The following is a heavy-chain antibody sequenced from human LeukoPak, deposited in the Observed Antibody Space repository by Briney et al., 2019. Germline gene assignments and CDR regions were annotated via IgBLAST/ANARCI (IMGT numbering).Heavy chain of an antibody. V-gene: IGHV1-69*04. CDR2: IIPSLGIA. J-gene: IGHJ3*02. CDR1: GGTFSSYA. Sequence: SVKVSCKASGGTFSSYAISWVRQAPGQGLEWMGRIIPSLGIANYAQKFQGRVTITADKSTSTAYMELSSLRSEDTAVYYCASWRDIVVVVAATTIRNDAFDIWGQGTMVTVSS. D-gene: IGHD2-15*01. CDR3: ASWRDIVVVVAATTIRNDAFDI.